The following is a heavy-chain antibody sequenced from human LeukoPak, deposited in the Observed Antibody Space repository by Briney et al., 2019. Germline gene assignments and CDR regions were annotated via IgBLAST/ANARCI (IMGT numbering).Heavy chain of an antibody. CDR1: GFTFSSYS. CDR2: ISSSSSYI. D-gene: IGHD2-2*01. Sequence: GGSLRLSCGASGFTFSSYSMNWVRQAPGKGLEWVSSISSSSSYIYYADSVKGRFTISRDNAKNSLYLQMNSLRAEDTAVYYCAREGYCSSTSCYIYFDYWGQGTLVTVSS. J-gene: IGHJ4*02. V-gene: IGHV3-21*01. CDR3: AREGYCSSTSCYIYFDY.